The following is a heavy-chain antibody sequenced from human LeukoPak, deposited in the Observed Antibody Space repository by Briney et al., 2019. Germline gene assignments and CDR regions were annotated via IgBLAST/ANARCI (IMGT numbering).Heavy chain of an antibody. J-gene: IGHJ4*02. CDR2: INPSGGST. V-gene: IGHV1-46*01. CDR1: GYTFTSYY. Sequence: ASVKVSCKASGYTFTSYYMHWVRQAPGQGLEWMGIINPSGGSTSYAQKFQGRVTMTRDTSISTAYMELSRLRSDDTAVYYCASGGSLYDILTAYYDYWGQGTLVTVSS. CDR3: ASGGSLYDILTAYYDY. D-gene: IGHD3-9*01.